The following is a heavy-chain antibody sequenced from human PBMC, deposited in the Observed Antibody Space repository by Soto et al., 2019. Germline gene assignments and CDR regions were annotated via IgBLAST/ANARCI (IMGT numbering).Heavy chain of an antibody. CDR1: GGSFSGYY. V-gene: IGHV4-34*01. CDR3: AAYSSSWVLNVY. J-gene: IGHJ4*02. D-gene: IGHD6-13*01. Sequence: QVQLQQWGAGLLKPSETLSLTCAVYGGSFSGYYWSWIRQPPGKGLEWIGEINHSGSTNYNPSLKSRANISVDTSKNQFSLKLSSVTAADTAVYYCAAYSSSWVLNVYWGQGTLVTVSS. CDR2: INHSGST.